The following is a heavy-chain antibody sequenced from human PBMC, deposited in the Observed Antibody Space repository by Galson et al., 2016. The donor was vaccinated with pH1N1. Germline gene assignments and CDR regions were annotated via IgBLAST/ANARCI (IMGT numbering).Heavy chain of an antibody. CDR3: ARGDTKGSFGLDT. D-gene: IGHD3-10*01. CDR2: VHPRAGVT. J-gene: IGHJ4*02. Sequence: SVKVSCKAFGYSFTDFYIHWVRQAPGQGLEWMGLVHPRAGVTKVAQRVQDGVTMTSDTSTSSAYMELNSLRSEDTAVYYCARGDTKGSFGLDTWGQGTLVIVSS. CDR1: GYSFTDFY. V-gene: IGHV1-46*03.